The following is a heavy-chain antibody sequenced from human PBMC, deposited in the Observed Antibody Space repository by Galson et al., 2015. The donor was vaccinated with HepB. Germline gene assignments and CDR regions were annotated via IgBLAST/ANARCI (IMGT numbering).Heavy chain of an antibody. Sequence: SVTVSCKVSGSTLTELSMHWVRQAPGKELEWMGGFDPEDGETIYAQKFQGRVTMTEDTSTDTAYMELSSLRSEDTAVYYCATNLWFGELLIDYWGQGTLVTVSS. CDR1: GSTLTELS. J-gene: IGHJ4*02. CDR3: ATNLWFGELLIDY. V-gene: IGHV1-24*01. D-gene: IGHD3-10*01. CDR2: FDPEDGET.